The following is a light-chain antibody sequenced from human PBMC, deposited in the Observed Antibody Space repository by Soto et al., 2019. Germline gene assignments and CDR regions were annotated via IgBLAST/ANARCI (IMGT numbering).Light chain of an antibody. V-gene: IGLV4-69*01. CDR2: LDSDGSH. CDR3: QTWGTGIHVV. J-gene: IGLJ2*01. Sequence: QSVLTQSPSASASLGASVKLTCTLSSGHSSYAIAWHQQQPEKGPRYLMKLDSDGSHTKGDAIPDRFSGSSSGAERYLTISSLQSEYEADYYCQTWGTGIHVVFGGGTNLTVL. CDR1: SGHSSYA.